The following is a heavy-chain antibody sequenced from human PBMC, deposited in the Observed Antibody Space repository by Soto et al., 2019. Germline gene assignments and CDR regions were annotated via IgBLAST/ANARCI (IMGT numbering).Heavy chain of an antibody. CDR3: ARGCSCGKALNYFDS. J-gene: IGHJ4*02. CDR1: GGSIDNTGYS. D-gene: IGHD6-19*01. V-gene: IGHV4-31*03. Sequence: SENRSIASTVYGGSIDNTGYSWTWFRQRPGRGLEWLGSNNSRADTYYTPSLRRRITIPLDTSQNQLSWWLTYVTAADTAIYYCARGCSCGKALNYFDSWGQGTRGTVSS. CDR2: NNSRADT.